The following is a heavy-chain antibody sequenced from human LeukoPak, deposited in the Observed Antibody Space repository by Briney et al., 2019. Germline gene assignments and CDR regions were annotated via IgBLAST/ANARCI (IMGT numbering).Heavy chain of an antibody. V-gene: IGHV3-11*04. J-gene: IGHJ4*02. CDR1: GFTFSDYY. CDR2: ISSIGSTI. CDR3: ARRGGLWFGESAVFDY. D-gene: IGHD3-10*01. Sequence: GGSLRLSCAASGFTFSDYYMNWIRQAPGKGLEWVSYISSIGSTIYYADSVKGRFTISRDNAKNTLYLQMNSLRAGDTAVYYCARRGGLWFGESAVFDYWGQGTLVTVSS.